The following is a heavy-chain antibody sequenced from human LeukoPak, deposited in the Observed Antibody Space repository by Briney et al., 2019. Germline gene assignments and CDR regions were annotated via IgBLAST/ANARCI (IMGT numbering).Heavy chain of an antibody. D-gene: IGHD6-19*01. CDR2: IDPSDSYT. CDR1: GYSFTSYW. J-gene: IGHJ6*04. CDR3: ARPGVAVAGALYGMDV. Sequence: GESLKISCKGSGYSFTSYWISWVRQMPGKGLEWMGRIDPSDSYTNYSPSFQGHVTISADKSISTAYLQWSSLKASDTAMYYCARPGVAVAGALYGMDVWGKGTTVTVSS. V-gene: IGHV5-10-1*01.